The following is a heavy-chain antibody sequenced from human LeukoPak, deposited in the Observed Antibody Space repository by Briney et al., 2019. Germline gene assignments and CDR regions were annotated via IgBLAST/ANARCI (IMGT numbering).Heavy chain of an antibody. CDR2: INHSGST. J-gene: IGHJ3*02. Sequence: PSETLSLTCAVYGGSFSGYYWSWIRQPPGKGLEWIGEINHSGSTNYNPSLKSRVTISVDTSKNQFSLKLSSVTAADTAVYYCARSPVYAPKDDAFDIWGQGTMVTVSS. CDR3: ARSPVYAPKDDAFDI. CDR1: GGSFSGYY. V-gene: IGHV4-34*01. D-gene: IGHD2-8*01.